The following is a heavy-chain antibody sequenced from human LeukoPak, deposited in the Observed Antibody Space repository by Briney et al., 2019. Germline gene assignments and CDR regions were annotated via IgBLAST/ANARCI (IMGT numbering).Heavy chain of an antibody. J-gene: IGHJ4*02. CDR3: ARVNCSSTSCYFYFDY. CDR1: GYTFTGYY. CDR2: INPNSGGT. D-gene: IGHD2-2*01. Sequence: ASVKVSCKASGYTFTGYYMHWVRQAPGQGLEWMGWINPNSGGTNYAQKFQGRVTMTRDTSISTAYMELSRQRSDDTAVYYCARVNCSSTSCYFYFDYWGQGTLVTVSS. V-gene: IGHV1-2*02.